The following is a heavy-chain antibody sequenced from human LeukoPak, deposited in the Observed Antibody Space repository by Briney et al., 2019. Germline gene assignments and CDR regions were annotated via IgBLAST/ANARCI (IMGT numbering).Heavy chain of an antibody. CDR1: GYTFTGYY. J-gene: IGHJ3*02. Sequence: EASVKVSCKASGYTFTGYYMHWVRQAPGQGLEWMGWINPNSGGTNYAQKFQGRVTMTRDTSISTAYMELSRLRSDDTAVYYCARDAARYYYDSSGIDIWGQGTMVTVSS. D-gene: IGHD3-22*01. V-gene: IGHV1-2*02. CDR2: INPNSGGT. CDR3: ARDAARYYYDSSGIDI.